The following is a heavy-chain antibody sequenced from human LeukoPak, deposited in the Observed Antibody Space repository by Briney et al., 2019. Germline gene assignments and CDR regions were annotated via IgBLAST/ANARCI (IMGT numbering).Heavy chain of an antibody. D-gene: IGHD1-26*01. CDR1: GFTVSSNY. J-gene: IGHJ6*02. V-gene: IGHV3-53*01. CDR3: ARDVRSLYYYYGMDV. CDR2: IYSGGST. Sequence: GGSLRLSCAASGFTVSSNYMSWVRQAPGKGLEWVSVIYSGGSTYYADSVKGRFTISRDNSKNTLYLQMNSMRAEDKAVYYCARDVRSLYYYYGMDVWGQGTTVTVSS.